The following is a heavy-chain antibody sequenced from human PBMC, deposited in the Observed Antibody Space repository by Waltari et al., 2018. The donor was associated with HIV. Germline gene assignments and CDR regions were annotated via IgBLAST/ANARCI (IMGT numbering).Heavy chain of an antibody. CDR1: GFTFSSYW. V-gene: IGHV3-74*01. CDR2: ISNDGSIT. D-gene: IGHD2-21*01. CDR3: VPDLGVAIPGRDY. J-gene: IGHJ4*02. Sequence: EVQVVESGGGLVQPGGSLRLSCAASGFTFSSYWMHWVRQDPGGGRVWGTHISNDGSITYYADSVRGRFTSSRDNAKNTVYLQMSSLKAEDTAVYYCVPDLGVAIPGRDYWGQGTLVTVAS.